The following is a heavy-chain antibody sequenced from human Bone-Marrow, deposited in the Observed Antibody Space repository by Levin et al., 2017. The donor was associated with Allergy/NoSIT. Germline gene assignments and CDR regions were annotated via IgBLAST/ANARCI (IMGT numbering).Heavy chain of an antibody. V-gene: IGHV3-48*02. CDR3: SRGMMV. Sequence: SCAASGFTFDNYNMDWVRQAPGRGLEWISYIDRSSRTIYYADSVQGRFTISRDNARSSLFLQMNSLGDEDTAVYYCSRGMMVWGQGTLVTVAS. CDR1: GFTFDNYN. CDR2: IDRSSRTI. D-gene: IGHD3-16*01. J-gene: IGHJ4*02.